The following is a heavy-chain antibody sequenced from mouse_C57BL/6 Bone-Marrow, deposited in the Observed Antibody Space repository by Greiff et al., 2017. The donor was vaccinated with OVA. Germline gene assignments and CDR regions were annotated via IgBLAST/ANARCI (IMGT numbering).Heavy chain of an antibody. V-gene: IGHV5-4*01. CDR2: ISDGGSYT. Sequence: DVKLVASGGGLVKPGGSLKLSCAASGFTFSSYAMSWVRQTPEKRLEWVATISDGGSYTYYPDNVKGRFTISRANAKNDQYLQMSHLNAEDTAIYYCGRDPFTTVVGDFEVWGTGTTVTVSS. D-gene: IGHD1-1*01. CDR1: GFTFSSYA. CDR3: GRDPFTTVVGDFEV. J-gene: IGHJ1*03.